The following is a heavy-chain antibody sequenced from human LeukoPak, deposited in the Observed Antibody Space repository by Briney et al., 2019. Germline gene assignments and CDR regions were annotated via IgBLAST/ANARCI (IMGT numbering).Heavy chain of an antibody. CDR3: AKDGNWARFED. V-gene: IGHV3-23*01. CDR1: GFIFSHYG. Sequence: GGSLRLSCAASGFIFSHYGMNWVRQAPGKGLEWVSGITSRSTTYYADSAKGRFTISRDNSKNMVWLQINSPTAEDTATYYCAKDGNWARFEDWGQGTLVTVSS. J-gene: IGHJ4*02. D-gene: IGHD7-27*01. CDR2: ITSRSTT.